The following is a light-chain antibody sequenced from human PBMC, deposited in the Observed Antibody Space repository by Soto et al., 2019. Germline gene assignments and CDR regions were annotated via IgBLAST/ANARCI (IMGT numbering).Light chain of an antibody. V-gene: IGLV2-23*01. Sequence: QSALTQPASVSGSPGQSITIPCTGPVSDVEGYNLVSWYQQHPGKAPKLLIYEGSQRPSGVSNRFSGSNSGNRASLTISGLQAEDEADYYCRSYAGSSAEMVFGGGTKVTVL. J-gene: IGLJ2*01. CDR1: VSDVEGYNL. CDR2: EGS. CDR3: RSYAGSSAEMV.